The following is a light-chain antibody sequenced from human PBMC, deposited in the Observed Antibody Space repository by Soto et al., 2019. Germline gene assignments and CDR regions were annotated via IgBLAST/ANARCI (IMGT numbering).Light chain of an antibody. CDR2: DVS. CDR1: QSISTY. CDR3: QQRSTWPLT. J-gene: IGKJ4*01. Sequence: EIALTQSPATLSLSPGERATLSCRASQSISTYLAWYQQKPGQAPRLLIYDVSSRATGIPARFSGSGSGTDFTLTISSLEPEDFAVYYCQQRSTWPLTFGGGTKV. V-gene: IGKV3-11*01.